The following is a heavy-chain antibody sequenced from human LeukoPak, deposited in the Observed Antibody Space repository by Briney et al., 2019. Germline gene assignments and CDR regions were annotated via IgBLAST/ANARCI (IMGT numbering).Heavy chain of an antibody. CDR2: IWYDGSKT. CDR3: ARSNTMTSNYYYGMDV. V-gene: IGHV3-33*08. D-gene: IGHD4-11*01. CDR1: GFTFSSYG. J-gene: IGHJ6*02. Sequence: PGGSLRLSCAASGFTFSSYGMHWVRQAPGKGLEWVAVIWYDGSKTYYADSVKGRFTISRDNSKNTLDLQMSSLRAEDTAVYYCARSNTMTSNYYYGMDVWGQGTTVTVSS.